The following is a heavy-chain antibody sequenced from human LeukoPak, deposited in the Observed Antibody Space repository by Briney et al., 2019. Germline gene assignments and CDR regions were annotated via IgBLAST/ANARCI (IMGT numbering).Heavy chain of an antibody. V-gene: IGHV1-69*05. CDR2: IIPIFGTA. J-gene: IGHJ4*02. CDR3: ARDVVVPAAPFDY. Sequence: ASVKVSCKASGGTFSSYAISWVRQAPGQGLEWMGRIIPIFGTANYAQKFQGRVTITTDESTSTAYMELSSLRSEDTAVYYCARDVVVPAAPFDYWGQGTLVTVSS. CDR1: GGTFSSYA. D-gene: IGHD2-2*01.